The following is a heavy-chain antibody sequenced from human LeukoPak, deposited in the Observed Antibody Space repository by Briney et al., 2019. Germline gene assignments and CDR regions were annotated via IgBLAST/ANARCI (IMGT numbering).Heavy chain of an antibody. D-gene: IGHD4-17*01. CDR3: AKDPTYYGDVSYYYYGMDV. Sequence: GGSLRLSCAASGFTFSSYAMSGVRQAPGKGLEWVSAISGSGGSTYYADSVKGRFTISRDNSKNTLYLQMNSLRAEDTAVYYCAKDPTYYGDVSYYYYGMDVWGQGTTVTVSS. CDR2: ISGSGGST. CDR1: GFTFSSYA. V-gene: IGHV3-23*01. J-gene: IGHJ6*02.